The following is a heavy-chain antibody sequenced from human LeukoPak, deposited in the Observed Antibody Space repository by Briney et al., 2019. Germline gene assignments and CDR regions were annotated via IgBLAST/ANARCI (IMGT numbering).Heavy chain of an antibody. D-gene: IGHD2-8*01. CDR1: GFTFSSYG. Sequence: GRSLRLSCAASGFTFSSYGMHWVRQAPGKGLEWVAVISYDGSNKYYADSVKGRFTISRDNSKNTLYLQMNSLRAEDTAVYYCAKSNRGNNYYYYYGMDVWDQGTTVTVSS. CDR2: ISYDGSNK. V-gene: IGHV3-30*18. J-gene: IGHJ6*02. CDR3: AKSNRGNNYYYYYGMDV.